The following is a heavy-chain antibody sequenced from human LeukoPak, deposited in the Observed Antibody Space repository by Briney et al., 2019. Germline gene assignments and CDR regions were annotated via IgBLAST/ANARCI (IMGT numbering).Heavy chain of an antibody. D-gene: IGHD5-24*01. V-gene: IGHV4-59*01. CDR1: GGSISSYY. Sequence: PSETLSLTCTVSGGSISSYYWSWIRQPPGKGLEWIGYIYYSGSTNYNPSLKSRVTISVDTSKNQFSLKLSSVTAADTAAYYCAGGEMATVSPAFDIWGQGTMVTVSS. CDR3: AGGEMATVSPAFDI. J-gene: IGHJ3*02. CDR2: IYYSGST.